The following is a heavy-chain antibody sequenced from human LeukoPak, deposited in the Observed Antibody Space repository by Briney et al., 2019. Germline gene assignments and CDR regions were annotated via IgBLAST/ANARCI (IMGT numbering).Heavy chain of an antibody. Sequence: LPGGSLRLSCAASAFTFSTYAMTWVRQAPGKGLEWVSSITGSGDGTSAADSVKGRFTISRDNSKNTLYLQMNSLRAEDTAVYYCTKDAYLGSNWLDPWGQGTLVTVSS. CDR1: AFTFSTYA. J-gene: IGHJ5*02. CDR3: TKDAYLGSNWLDP. V-gene: IGHV3-23*01. CDR2: ITGSGDGT. D-gene: IGHD2/OR15-2a*01.